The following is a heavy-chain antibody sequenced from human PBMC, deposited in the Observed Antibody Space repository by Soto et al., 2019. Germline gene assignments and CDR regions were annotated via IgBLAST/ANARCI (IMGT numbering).Heavy chain of an antibody. D-gene: IGHD6-19*01. J-gene: IGHJ4*02. V-gene: IGHV2-5*01. CDR3: GHRPSGWFLFDY. CDR1: GFSLSTSGVG. Sequence: QITLKESGPTLVKPTQTLTLTCTFSGFSLSTSGVGVGWIRQSPGKALQWLALIYWNGDKRYNPSLKTRLTITKDTSKNQVVLTLTNMDPVDTATYYCGHRPSGWFLFDYRGQGTLVTVSS. CDR2: IYWNGDK.